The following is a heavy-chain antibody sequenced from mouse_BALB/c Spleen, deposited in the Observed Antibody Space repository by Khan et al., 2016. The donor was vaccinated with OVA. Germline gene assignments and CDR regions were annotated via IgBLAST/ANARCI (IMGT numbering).Heavy chain of an antibody. CDR2: INTYTGEP. CDR3: ARGGNYWYFDV. J-gene: IGHJ1*01. Sequence: QIQLVQSGPELKKPGETVKISCKASGYTFTNYGMNWVKQAPGKGLKWMGWINTYTGEPTYTDDFKGRFAFSLETSASTAYLQINNLKNEDMATYFSARGGNYWYFDVWGAGTTVTVSS. CDR1: GYTFTNYG. V-gene: IGHV9-1*02.